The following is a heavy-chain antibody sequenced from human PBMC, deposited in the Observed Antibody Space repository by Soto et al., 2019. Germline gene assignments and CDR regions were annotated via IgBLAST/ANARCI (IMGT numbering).Heavy chain of an antibody. CDR3: ARDMGGYYFEPNDY. CDR2: ITANNVNT. D-gene: IGHD3-22*01. J-gene: IGHJ4*02. V-gene: IGHV1-18*01. Sequence: ASVNVSCKTSGYTFTSYGISWVRRAPGQGLEWMGWITANNVNTNYAQKFQGRVTMTTDTSTATAYMELRSLRSDDTAVYYCARDMGGYYFEPNDYWGQGTLVTVSS. CDR1: GYTFTSYG.